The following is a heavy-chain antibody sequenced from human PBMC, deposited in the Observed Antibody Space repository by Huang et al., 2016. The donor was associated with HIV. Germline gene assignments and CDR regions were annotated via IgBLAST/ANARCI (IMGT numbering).Heavy chain of an antibody. CDR1: GGSITSGHNY. Sequence: QVQLQESGPGLVKPSQALSLICSVSGGSITSGHNYWSWIRLPPGTGLAWIWSSYYNGNTYSTPSLKNRVAISIVTSMNQFSLRLASLTTANTAVYYCASSHRTYFLDTGGHGGTKFFDPWGQGALVIVSS. D-gene: IGHD2-8*02. V-gene: IGHV4-30-4*08. J-gene: IGHJ5*02. CDR3: ASSHRTYFLDTGGHGGTKFFDP. CDR2: SYYNGNT.